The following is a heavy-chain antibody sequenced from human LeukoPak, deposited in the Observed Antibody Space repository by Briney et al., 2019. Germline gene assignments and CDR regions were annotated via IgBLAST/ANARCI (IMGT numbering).Heavy chain of an antibody. Sequence: SETLSFTCTVSGGSISSSSYYWGWIRQPPGKGLEWIGSIYYSGSTYYNPSLKSRVTISVDTSKNQFSLQLNSVTPEDTAVYYCARVGDYVEDYYYYGMDVWGQGTTVTVSS. V-gene: IGHV4-39*01. CDR1: GGSISSSSYY. CDR3: ARVGDYVEDYYYYGMDV. D-gene: IGHD4-17*01. CDR2: IYYSGST. J-gene: IGHJ6*02.